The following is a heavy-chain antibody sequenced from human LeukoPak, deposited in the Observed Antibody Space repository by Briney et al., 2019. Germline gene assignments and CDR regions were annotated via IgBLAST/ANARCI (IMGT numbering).Heavy chain of an antibody. V-gene: IGHV4-59*11. Sequence: PSETLSLTCTVSGGSISSHYWSWIRQPPGKGLEGIGYIYYSGSTNYNPSLKSRVTISVDTSKNQFYLKLSSVTAADTAVYYCARGRYQLLGSFDYWGQGTLVTVSS. J-gene: IGHJ4*02. CDR3: ARGRYQLLGSFDY. CDR1: GGSISSHY. D-gene: IGHD2-2*01. CDR2: IYYSGST.